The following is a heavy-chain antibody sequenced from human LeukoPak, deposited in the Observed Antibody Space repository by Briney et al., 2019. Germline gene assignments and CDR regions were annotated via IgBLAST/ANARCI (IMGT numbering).Heavy chain of an antibody. CDR1: GFTVSSNY. V-gene: IGHV3-66*01. J-gene: IGHJ4*02. CDR3: AREVVVAAGFDY. CDR2: IYSGGST. Sequence: GSLRLSCAASGFTVSSNYMSWVRQAPGKGLEWVSVIYSGGSTYYADSVKGGFTISRDNSKNTLYLQMNSLRAEDTAVYYCAREVVVAAGFDYWGQGTLVTVSS. D-gene: IGHD2-15*01.